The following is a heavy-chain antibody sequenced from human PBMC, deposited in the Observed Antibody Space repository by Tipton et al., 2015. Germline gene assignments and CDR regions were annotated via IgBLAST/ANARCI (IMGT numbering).Heavy chain of an antibody. CDR3: AKDRSGIVGGTLEY. V-gene: IGHV3-9*01. CDR2: ITWHSGRI. CDR1: GFTFDDYA. D-gene: IGHD1-26*01. J-gene: IGHJ4*02. Sequence: QLVQSGGGLVQPGRSLRLSCAASGFTFDDYAMHWVRQAPGKGLEWVAGITWHSGRIDYTDSVKGRFVISRDNTENSPYLQMNNLRPEDPAFYYCAKDRSGIVGGTLEYWGQGTLVTVSS.